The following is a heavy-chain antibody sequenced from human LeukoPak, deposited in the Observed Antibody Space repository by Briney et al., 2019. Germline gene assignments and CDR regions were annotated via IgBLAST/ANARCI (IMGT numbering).Heavy chain of an antibody. CDR3: ARRVGYCSSTSCYDWDY. V-gene: IGHV4-39*01. J-gene: IGHJ4*02. CDR1: GGSISSGDYY. Sequence: SQTLSLTCTVSGGSISSGDYYWGWIRQPPGKGLEWIGSIYYSGSTYYNPSLKSRVTIPVDTSKNQFSLKLSSVTAADTAVYYCARRVGYCSSTSCYDWDYWGQGTLVTVSS. CDR2: IYYSGST. D-gene: IGHD2-2*01.